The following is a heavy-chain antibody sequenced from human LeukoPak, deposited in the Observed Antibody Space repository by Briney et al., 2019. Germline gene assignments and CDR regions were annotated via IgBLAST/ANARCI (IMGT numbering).Heavy chain of an antibody. CDR3: ARGPNDSSSSSRYFQH. D-gene: IGHD6-6*01. V-gene: IGHV4-30-2*01. J-gene: IGHJ1*01. CDR1: GGSISSGGYY. Sequence: SETLSLTCTVSGGSISSGGYYWSWFRQPPGKGLEWIGYIYQSGSTYYNPSLKSRVTLSVDKSKNQFSLNLSSVTAADTAVYYCARGPNDSSSSSRYFQHWGQGTLVTVSS. CDR2: IYQSGST.